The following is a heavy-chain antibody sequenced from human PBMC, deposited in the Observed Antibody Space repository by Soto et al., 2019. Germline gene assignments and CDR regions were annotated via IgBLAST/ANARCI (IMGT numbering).Heavy chain of an antibody. D-gene: IGHD5-18*01. CDR3: ARDTPRGDSDGSFDY. CDR2: IYYSGST. V-gene: IGHV4-31*03. Sequence: PSETLSLTCTVSGGSISSGGYYWSCIRQHPGKGLEWLGYIYYSGSTYYNPSLKSRVTISVDTSNNQFSLKLSSVTAADTAVDYCARDTPRGDSDGSFDYWGQGTLVTVSS. J-gene: IGHJ4*02. CDR1: GGSISSGGYY.